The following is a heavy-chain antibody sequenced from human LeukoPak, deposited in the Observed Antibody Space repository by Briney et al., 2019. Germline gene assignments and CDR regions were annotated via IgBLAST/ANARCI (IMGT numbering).Heavy chain of an antibody. CDR1: GGSISSYY. D-gene: IGHD3-22*01. CDR2: IYYSGST. CDR3: ARRIVVVDNWFDP. Sequence: SETLSLTCTVSGGSISSYYWSWIRQPPGKGLEWIGYIYYSGSTNYNPSLKSRVTISVDTSKNQFSLKLSSVPAADTAVYYCARRIVVVDNWFDPWGQGTLVTVSS. V-gene: IGHV4-59*01. J-gene: IGHJ5*02.